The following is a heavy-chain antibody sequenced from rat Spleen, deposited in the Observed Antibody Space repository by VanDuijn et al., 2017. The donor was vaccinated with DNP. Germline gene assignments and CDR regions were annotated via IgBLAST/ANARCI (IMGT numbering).Heavy chain of an antibody. CDR1: GFIFSNYW. J-gene: IGHJ2*01. D-gene: IGHD1-11*01. V-gene: IGHV5-31*01. CDR2: ISTGDST. Sequence: EVQLVESGGGLVQPGRSLKLSCVASGFIFSNYWMTWIRQAPGKGLEWVASISTGDSTYYSDSVKGRFSISRDNAKSTLYLQMNKLGSEDTAIYYCAKGPNFGGWSDYFDYWGQGVMVTVSS. CDR3: AKGPNFGGWSDYFDY.